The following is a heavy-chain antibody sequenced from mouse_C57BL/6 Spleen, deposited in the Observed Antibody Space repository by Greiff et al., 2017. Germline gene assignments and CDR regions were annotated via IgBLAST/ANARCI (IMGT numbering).Heavy chain of an antibody. V-gene: IGHV14-4*01. CDR3: TTGYSNYGWFAY. CDR2: IDPENGDT. CDR1: GFNIKDDY. D-gene: IGHD2-5*01. Sequence: VHVKQSGAELVRPGASVKLSCTASGFNIKDDYMHWVKQRPEQGLEWIGWIDPENGDTEYASKFQGKATITADTSSNTAYLQLSSLTSEDTAVYYCTTGYSNYGWFAYWGQGTLVTVSA. J-gene: IGHJ3*01.